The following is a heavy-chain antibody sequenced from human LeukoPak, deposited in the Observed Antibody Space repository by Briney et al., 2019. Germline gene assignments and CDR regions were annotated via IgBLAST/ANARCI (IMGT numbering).Heavy chain of an antibody. J-gene: IGHJ4*02. D-gene: IGHD6-19*01. Sequence: GGSLRLSCAASGFTFSSYEMNWVRQAPGKGLEWVSSISSSSSYIYYADSVKGRFTISRDNAKNSLYLQMNSLRAEDTAVYYCAGAVAEQWLVGVEFDYWGQGTLVTVSS. CDR3: AGAVAEQWLVGVEFDY. CDR1: GFTFSSYE. CDR2: ISSSSSYI. V-gene: IGHV3-21*01.